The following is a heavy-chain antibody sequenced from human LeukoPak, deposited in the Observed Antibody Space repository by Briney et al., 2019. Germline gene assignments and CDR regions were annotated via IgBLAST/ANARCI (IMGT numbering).Heavy chain of an antibody. CDR2: INPNSGGT. J-gene: IGHJ4*02. D-gene: IGHD3-10*01. CDR3: ARELGDNKYYFDY. Sequence: ASVKVSCKASGYTFTGYYMHWVRQAPGQELEWMGWINPNSGGTNYAQKFQGWVTMTRDTSISTAYMELSRLRSDDTAVYYCARELGDNKYYFDYWGQGTLVTVSS. V-gene: IGHV1-2*04. CDR1: GYTFTGYY.